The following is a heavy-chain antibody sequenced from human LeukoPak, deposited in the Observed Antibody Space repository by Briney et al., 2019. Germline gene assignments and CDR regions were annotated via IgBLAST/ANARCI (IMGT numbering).Heavy chain of an antibody. CDR2: INHSGST. CDR1: GGSFSGYY. Sequence: PSETLSLTCAVYGGSFSGYYWSWIRQPPGKGLEWIGEINHSGSTNYNPSLKSRGTISVDTSKNQFSLKLSSVTAADTAVYYCARALYYYDSSGAGDYWGQGTLVTVSS. CDR3: ARALYYYDSSGAGDY. D-gene: IGHD3-22*01. J-gene: IGHJ4*02. V-gene: IGHV4-34*01.